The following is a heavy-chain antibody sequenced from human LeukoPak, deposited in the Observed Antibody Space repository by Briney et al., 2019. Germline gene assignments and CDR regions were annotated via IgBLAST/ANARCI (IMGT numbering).Heavy chain of an antibody. V-gene: IGHV3-30-3*01. CDR2: ISIDGNNK. D-gene: IGHD1-7*01. CDR1: GFTLSSYA. J-gene: IGHJ5*01. Sequence: GGSLRLSCAASGFTLSSYAIHWARQAPGKGLEWVAVISIDGNNKFFADSVKGRFTISRDNSKNTVYLQMNSLRGEDTAIYYCARGVGNWNYDSWGQGSLVIVSS. CDR3: ARGVGNWNYDS.